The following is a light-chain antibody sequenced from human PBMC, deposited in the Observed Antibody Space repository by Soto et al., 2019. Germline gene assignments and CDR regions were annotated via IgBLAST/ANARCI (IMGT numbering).Light chain of an antibody. V-gene: IGLV2-14*03. CDR1: SSDIGGYNY. Sequence: QSVLTQPASVSGSPGQSITISCTGTSSDIGGYNYVSWYQQNSGKAPKLILYDVSYRPSGVSSRFSGSKSANTASLTVSGLQAEDEADYYCSSYSTSGTLVVFGGGTKVTVL. CDR2: DVS. CDR3: SSYSTSGTLVV. J-gene: IGLJ3*02.